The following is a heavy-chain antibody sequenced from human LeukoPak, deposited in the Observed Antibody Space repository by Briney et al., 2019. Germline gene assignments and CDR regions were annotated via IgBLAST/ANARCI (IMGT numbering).Heavy chain of an antibody. J-gene: IGHJ5*02. CDR2: INPNSGGT. V-gene: IGHV1-2*02. CDR3: ARVSGSKTYYDFWSGYYYNWFDP. D-gene: IGHD3-3*01. Sequence: ASVKVSCKASGYTFTGYYMHWVRQAPGQGLEWMGWINPNSGGTNYAQKLLGRVTMTTDTSTSTAYMELRSLRSDDTAVYYCARVSGSKTYYDFWSGYYYNWFDPWGQGTLVTVSS. CDR1: GYTFTGYY.